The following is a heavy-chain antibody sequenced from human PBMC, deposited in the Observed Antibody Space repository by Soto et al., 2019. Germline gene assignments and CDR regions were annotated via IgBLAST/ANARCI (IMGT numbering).Heavy chain of an antibody. V-gene: IGHV4-4*02. Sequence: PSETLSLTCAVSGGSISSGNWWSWVRQPPGKGLEWIGEIYHSGSTNYNPSLKSRVTISVDKSKNQFSLKLSSVTAADTAVYYCARDPGYYYGSGSAESLVNGMDVWGQGTTVTVSS. J-gene: IGHJ6*02. D-gene: IGHD3-10*01. CDR2: IYHSGST. CDR3: ARDPGYYYGSGSAESLVNGMDV. CDR1: GGSISSGNW.